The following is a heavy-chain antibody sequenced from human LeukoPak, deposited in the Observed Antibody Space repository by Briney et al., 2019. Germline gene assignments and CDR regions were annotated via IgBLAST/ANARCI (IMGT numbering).Heavy chain of an antibody. CDR1: GFTFSSYA. CDR2: ISTNGGST. V-gene: IGHV3-64D*06. D-gene: IGHD3-22*01. J-gene: IGHJ4*02. CDR3: VKDANYYDSSGYYDY. Sequence: GGPLRLSCAASGFTFSSYAMHWVRQAPGKGLEYVSAISTNGGSTYYADSVKGRFTISRDNSKNPLYLQMSSLRTEDTAVYYCVKDANYYDSSGYYDYWGQGTLVTVSS.